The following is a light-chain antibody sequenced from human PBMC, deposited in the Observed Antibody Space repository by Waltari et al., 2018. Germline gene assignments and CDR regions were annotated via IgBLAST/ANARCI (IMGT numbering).Light chain of an antibody. J-gene: IGKJ4*01. CDR1: QSVNNF. V-gene: IGKV3-11*01. CDR2: DAS. CDR3: QQNRDWPLT. Sequence: EIVLTQSPATLSLSPGERATLSCRASQSVNNFVGWYQQKPGQAPRLLIFDASNRAAGIPDRVSGSGSRTDFTLTISSLEPEDFAVYYCQQNRDWPLTFGGGTRVEIK.